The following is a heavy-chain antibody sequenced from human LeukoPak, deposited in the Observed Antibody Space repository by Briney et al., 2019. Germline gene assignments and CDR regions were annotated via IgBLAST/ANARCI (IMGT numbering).Heavy chain of an antibody. CDR2: INPNSGGT. J-gene: IGHJ6*02. CDR1: GYTFTDYY. D-gene: IGHD5-18*01. V-gene: IGHV1-2*02. CDR3: ARDVDTATFFMDV. Sequence: ASVKVSCKASGYTFTDYYMHWVRQAPGQGLEWMGWINPNSGGTNYARKFQGRVTMTRDTSISTAYMELSRLRSDDTAVYYCARDVDTATFFMDVWGQGTTVTVSS.